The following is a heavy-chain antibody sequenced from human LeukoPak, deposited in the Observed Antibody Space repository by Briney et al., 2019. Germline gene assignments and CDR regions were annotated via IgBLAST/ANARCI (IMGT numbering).Heavy chain of an antibody. CDR3: ARSVTVAIWFGEAYCDY. J-gene: IGHJ4*02. CDR1: GYTFTDYY. Sequence: ASVKVSCKASGYTFTDYYMHWVRQAPGQGLEWMGWIIPNTGGSNYAQNFQGRVTTTRDTSISTAYMELSRLRSDDTAVYYCARSVTVAIWFGEAYCDYWGQGTLVTVSS. D-gene: IGHD3-10*01. V-gene: IGHV1-2*02. CDR2: IIPNTGGS.